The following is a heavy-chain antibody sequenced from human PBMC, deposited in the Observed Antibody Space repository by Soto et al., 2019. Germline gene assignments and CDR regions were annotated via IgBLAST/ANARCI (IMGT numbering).Heavy chain of an antibody. Sequence: GGSLRFSCAASGFTFSSYAMSWVRQAPGKGLEWVSAISGSGGSTYYADSVKGRFTISRDNSKNTLYLQMNSLGAEDTAVYYCAKKGEGRSFGAFDIWGQGTMVTVSS. J-gene: IGHJ3*02. V-gene: IGHV3-23*01. CDR3: AKKGEGRSFGAFDI. CDR1: GFTFSSYA. D-gene: IGHD3-10*01. CDR2: ISGSGGST.